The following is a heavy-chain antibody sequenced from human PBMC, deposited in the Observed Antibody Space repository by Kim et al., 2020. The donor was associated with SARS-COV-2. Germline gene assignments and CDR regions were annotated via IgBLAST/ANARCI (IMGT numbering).Heavy chain of an antibody. Sequence: SETLSLTCTVSGGSISSYYWSWIRQPPGKGLEWIGYIYYSGSTNYNPSLKSRVTISVETSKNQFSLKLSSVTSADTAVYYCARGGRRYSYGYVRYFDYWGQRTLVTVSS. CDR1: GGSISSYY. D-gene: IGHD5-18*01. V-gene: IGHV4-59*01. CDR2: IYYSGST. CDR3: ARGGRRYSYGYVRYFDY. J-gene: IGHJ4*02.